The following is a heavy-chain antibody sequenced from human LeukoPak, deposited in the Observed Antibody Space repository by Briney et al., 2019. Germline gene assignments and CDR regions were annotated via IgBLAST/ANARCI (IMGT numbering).Heavy chain of an antibody. CDR3: ARDFGIVGATGFDY. CDR1: GYSISSGYY. J-gene: IGHJ4*02. D-gene: IGHD1-26*01. V-gene: IGHV4-38-2*02. CDR2: IYHSGST. Sequence: SETLSLTCTVSGYSISSGYYWGWIRQPPGKGLEWIGSIYHSGSTYYNPSLKSRVTISVDTSKNQFSLKLSSVTAADTAVYYCARDFGIVGATGFDYWGQGTLVTVSS.